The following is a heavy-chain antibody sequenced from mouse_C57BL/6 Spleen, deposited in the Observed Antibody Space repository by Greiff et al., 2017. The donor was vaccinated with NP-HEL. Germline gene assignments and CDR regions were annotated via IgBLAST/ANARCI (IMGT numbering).Heavy chain of an antibody. J-gene: IGHJ4*01. CDR3: ARFPYCALDY. CDR1: GFNFKNTY. Sequence: VQLQESVAELVRPGASVKLSCTASGFNFKNTYMHWVKQRPEQGLEWIGRIDPANGNTKYAPKFQGKATITADTSSNTAYLQLSSLTSEDTAIYYCARFPYCALDYWGQGTSVTVSS. V-gene: IGHV14-3*01. CDR2: IDPANGNT.